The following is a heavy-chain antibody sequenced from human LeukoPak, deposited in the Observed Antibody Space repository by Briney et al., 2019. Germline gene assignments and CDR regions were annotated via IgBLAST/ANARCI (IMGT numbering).Heavy chain of an antibody. J-gene: IGHJ4*02. CDR1: GFTFSSYS. Sequence: PGGSLRLSCAASGFTFSSYSMNWVRQAPGRGLEWLSYITSTSSTIFYADSVKGRFTISRDNAKNSLYLQMYSLRVEDTAVYYCARDRPESGYDNDYWGQGTLVTVSS. CDR2: ITSTSSTI. CDR3: ARDRPESGYDNDY. D-gene: IGHD5-12*01. V-gene: IGHV3-48*04.